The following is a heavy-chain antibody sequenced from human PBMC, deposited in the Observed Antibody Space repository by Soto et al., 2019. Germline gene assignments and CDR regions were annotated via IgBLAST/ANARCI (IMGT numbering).Heavy chain of an antibody. CDR3: AKDVGYYYGSGSSYNWFDP. D-gene: IGHD3-10*01. CDR2: ISGSGGST. Sequence: LRLSCAASGFTFSSYAMSWVRQAPGKGLEWVSAISGSGGSTYYADSVKGRFTISRDNSKNTLYLQMNSLRAEDTAVYYCAKDVGYYYGSGSSYNWFDPWGQGTLVTVSS. J-gene: IGHJ5*02. V-gene: IGHV3-23*01. CDR1: GFTFSSYA.